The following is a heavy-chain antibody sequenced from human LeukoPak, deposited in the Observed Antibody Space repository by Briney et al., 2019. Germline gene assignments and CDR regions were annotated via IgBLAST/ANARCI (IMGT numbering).Heavy chain of an antibody. CDR3: TREGVYAPDPSSYHRDAFDI. J-gene: IGHJ3*02. V-gene: IGHV1-69*13. Sequence: ASVKVSCKASGGTFSSYAISWVRQAPGQGLGWKGGVIPIFGTANYAQKFQGRVTITADESTSTAYMELSSLRSEDTAVYYCTREGVYAPDPSSYHRDAFDIWGQGTVVIVSS. CDR2: VIPIFGTA. CDR1: GGTFSSYA. D-gene: IGHD3-16*02.